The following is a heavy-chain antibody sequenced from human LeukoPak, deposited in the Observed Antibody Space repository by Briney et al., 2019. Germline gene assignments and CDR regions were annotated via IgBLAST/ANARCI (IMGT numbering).Heavy chain of an antibody. J-gene: IGHJ6*02. CDR3: ARDRRTGAPNYGMDV. CDR2: INSDGSST. D-gene: IGHD1-26*01. Sequence: GGSLRLSCAASGFTFSSYWMHWVRQAPGKGLVWVSRINSDGSSTSYADSVKGRFTISRDNAKNTLYLQMNSLRAEDTAVYYCARDRRTGAPNYGMDVWGQGTTVTVSS. V-gene: IGHV3-74*01. CDR1: GFTFSSYW.